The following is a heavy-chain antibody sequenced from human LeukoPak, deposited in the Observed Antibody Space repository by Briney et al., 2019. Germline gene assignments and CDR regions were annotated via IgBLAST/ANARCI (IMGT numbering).Heavy chain of an antibody. D-gene: IGHD3-9*01. CDR1: GFTFSSYG. CDR2: ISGSGGST. V-gene: IGHV3-23*01. J-gene: IGHJ4*02. CDR3: AKGALGAYDILTGPVISYYFDY. Sequence: TGGSLRLSCAASGFTFSSYGMSWVRQAPGKGLEWVSAISGSGGSTYYADSVKGRFTISRDNSKNTLYLQMNSLRAEDTAVYYCAKGALGAYDILTGPVISYYFDYWGQGTLVTVSS.